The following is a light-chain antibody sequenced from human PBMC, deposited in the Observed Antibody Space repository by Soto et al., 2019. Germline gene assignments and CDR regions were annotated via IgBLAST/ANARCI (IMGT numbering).Light chain of an antibody. J-gene: IGLJ1*01. CDR1: IDDVTAYYR. Sequence: QSALTQPPSVSGSPGQSVTISCSGTIDDVTAYYRVSWYQQTPGTAPNLMIYDVSNRPSGVPDRFSGSRSGNTASLTISGLQAEDEGDYYCSVYTRTSTYVFGTGTKVTVL. V-gene: IGLV2-18*01. CDR2: DVS. CDR3: SVYTRTSTYV.